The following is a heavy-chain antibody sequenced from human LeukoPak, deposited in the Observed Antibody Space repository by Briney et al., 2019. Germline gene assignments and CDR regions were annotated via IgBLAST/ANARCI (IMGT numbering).Heavy chain of an antibody. CDR1: GFTFSSYA. D-gene: IGHD6-19*01. CDR2: TSYDGYNK. Sequence: GGSLRLSCAASGFTFSSYAMHWVRQAPGKGLEWVALTSYDGYNKYYADSVKGRFTISRDNPKNTLYLQMNSLRADDTAVYYCAKAGSSGSFDSWGQGTQVAVSS. V-gene: IGHV3-30*18. J-gene: IGHJ4*02. CDR3: AKAGSSGSFDS.